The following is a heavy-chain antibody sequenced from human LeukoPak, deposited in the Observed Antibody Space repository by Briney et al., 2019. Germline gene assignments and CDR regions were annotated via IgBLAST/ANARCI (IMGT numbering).Heavy chain of an antibody. J-gene: IGHJ3*02. CDR2: IYSGGTT. D-gene: IGHD5-12*01. CDR3: ARSHASVVANAFDI. V-gene: IGHV3-53*01. CDR1: GFTVINSF. Sequence: GGSLRLSCAASGFTVINSFMTWVRQAPGKGLEWVSIIYSGGTTYYADSVKGRFTISRDSSKNTLYLQVNNLRAEDTAVYYCARSHASVVANAFDIWGQGTIVTVS.